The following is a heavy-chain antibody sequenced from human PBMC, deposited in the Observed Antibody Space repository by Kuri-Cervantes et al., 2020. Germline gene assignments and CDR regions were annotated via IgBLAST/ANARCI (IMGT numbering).Heavy chain of an antibody. CDR1: GFTFSDHY. D-gene: IGHD4-23*01. Sequence: GESLKISCEASGFTFSDHYMDWVRQAPGKGLEWVGRSRDKAHSYTTEYAASVMGRFTVSRDDSKNSLYLQMNSLKIEDTAVYYCARDALGGGWGSYFDSWGQGVLVTVSS. V-gene: IGHV3-72*01. CDR2: SRDKAHSYTT. CDR3: ARDALGGGWGSYFDS. J-gene: IGHJ4*02.